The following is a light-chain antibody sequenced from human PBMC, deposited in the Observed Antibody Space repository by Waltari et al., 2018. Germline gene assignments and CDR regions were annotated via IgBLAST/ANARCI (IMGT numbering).Light chain of an antibody. CDR1: SSDIGGSKF. Sequence: QSALTQPASVSGSPGQSITISCSGASSDIGGSKFVSWYQQHPDKAPKLMIYEVSKRPSGVSNRFSGTKSDNTASLTISGLQAEDEGDYYCASYTSVSTLVVFRGGTKLTVL. V-gene: IGLV2-14*01. CDR2: EVS. CDR3: ASYTSVSTLVV. J-gene: IGLJ2*01.